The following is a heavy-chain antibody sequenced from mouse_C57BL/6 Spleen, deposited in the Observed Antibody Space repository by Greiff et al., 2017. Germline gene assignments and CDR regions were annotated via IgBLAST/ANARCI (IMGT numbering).Heavy chain of an antibody. CDR1: GFSLTGYG. V-gene: IGHV2-2*01. Sequence: QVQLKESGPGLVQPSQSLSITCTVSGFSLTGYGVHWVRQSPGKGLEWLGVIWSGGRTDLNAGCISRRSISKDNSKSQVFFKMNSLQADDTAIYYGARRGYYDYDSDYYAMDYWGKGTSVTVSS. CDR2: IWSGGRT. CDR3: ARRGYYDYDSDYYAMDY. J-gene: IGHJ4*01. D-gene: IGHD2-4*01.